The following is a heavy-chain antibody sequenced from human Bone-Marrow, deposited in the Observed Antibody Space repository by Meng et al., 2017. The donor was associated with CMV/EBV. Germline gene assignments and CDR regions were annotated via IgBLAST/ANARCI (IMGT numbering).Heavy chain of an antibody. V-gene: IGHV4-34*01. Sequence: SETLSLTCAVYGGSFSGYYWSWIRQPPGKGLEWIGEINHSGNTNYNPSLKSRVTISVDTSKNQLSLKLSSVTAADTAVYYCARIVVVPAVPDYRHFDPWGQGTLVTVSS. D-gene: IGHD2-2*01. CDR3: ARIVVVPAVPDYRHFDP. CDR2: INHSGNT. CDR1: GGSFSGYY. J-gene: IGHJ5*02.